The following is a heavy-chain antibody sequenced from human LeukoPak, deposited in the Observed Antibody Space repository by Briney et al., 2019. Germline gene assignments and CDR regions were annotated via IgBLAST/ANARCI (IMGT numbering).Heavy chain of an antibody. J-gene: IGHJ6*02. CDR3: ARHGLRGCTGGRCFTSFYYYGMDV. CDR2: SFPGDFDI. CDR1: GYSFSDYW. D-gene: IGHD2-8*02. Sequence: GESLKISCTASGYSFSDYWIGWVRQMPGKGLEVLGISFPGDFDIKYSPSSQGQVTISADSSINTAYLQWSSLKASDSAKYYWARHGLRGCTGGRCFTSFYYYGMDVWGLGTTVTVSS. V-gene: IGHV5-51*01.